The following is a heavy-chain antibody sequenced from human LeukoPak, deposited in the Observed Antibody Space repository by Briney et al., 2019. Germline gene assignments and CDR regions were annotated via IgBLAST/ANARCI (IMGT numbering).Heavy chain of an antibody. CDR3: ARVLDQWELLQYFDY. CDR2: IYYSGST. Sequence: SETLSLTCTVSGGSISSSSYYWGWIRQPPGKGLEWIGSIYYSGSTYYNPSLKSRVTISVDTSKNQFSLKLSSVTAADTAVYYCARVLDQWELLQYFDYWGQGTLVTVSS. D-gene: IGHD1-26*01. J-gene: IGHJ4*02. V-gene: IGHV4-39*07. CDR1: GGSISSSSYY.